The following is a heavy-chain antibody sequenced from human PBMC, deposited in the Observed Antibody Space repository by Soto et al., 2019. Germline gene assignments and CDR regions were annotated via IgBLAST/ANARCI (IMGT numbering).Heavy chain of an antibody. CDR2: ISGYNGNT. V-gene: IGHV1-18*01. D-gene: IGHD3-16*01. Sequence: GASVKVSCKASGYTFTRYGISWVRQAPGQGLEWMGWISGYNGNTNYAQKLQGRVTMTTDTSTSTAYMELRSLRSDDTAVYYCARGIGGYFGVDYYYGMDVWGQGTTVTVSS. CDR3: ARGIGGYFGVDYYYGMDV. J-gene: IGHJ6*02. CDR1: GYTFTRYG.